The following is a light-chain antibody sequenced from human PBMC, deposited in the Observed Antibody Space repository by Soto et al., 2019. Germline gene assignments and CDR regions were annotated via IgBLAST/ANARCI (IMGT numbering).Light chain of an antibody. J-gene: IGLJ1*01. Sequence: QSVLTQPPSASGSPGQSVTISCTGTSSDVGGYNYVSWYQQHPGKAPKLMIYEVSKRPSGVPDRFSGSKSGNTASLTVSGLQAEDEADYYCSSYAGSNNLYVFGLGPSSPS. CDR1: SSDVGGYNY. CDR3: SSYAGSNNLYV. CDR2: EVS. V-gene: IGLV2-8*01.